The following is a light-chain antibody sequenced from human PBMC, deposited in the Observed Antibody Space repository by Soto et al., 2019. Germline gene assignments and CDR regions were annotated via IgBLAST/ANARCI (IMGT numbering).Light chain of an antibody. V-gene: IGKV3-15*01. Sequence: EIVMTQSPATLSVSPGERATLSCRASQSVSSNLAWYQQKPGQAPRLLIYGASTRATGIPARFSGSGSGTESTLTTSSQQSEDFAVFYCQQYHNWPLTFGGGTKVEIK. CDR2: GAS. CDR1: QSVSSN. CDR3: QQYHNWPLT. J-gene: IGKJ4*01.